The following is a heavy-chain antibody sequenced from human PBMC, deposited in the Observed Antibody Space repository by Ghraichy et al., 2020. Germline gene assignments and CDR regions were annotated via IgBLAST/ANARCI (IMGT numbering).Heavy chain of an antibody. V-gene: IGHV3-23*01. J-gene: IGHJ4*02. Sequence: GGSLRLSCAASGFTFSSDDMSWVRQAPGKGLEWVSAISGSGGSTYYADSVKGRFTIARDHSKNTLYLQMNSLRAEETAVNYCAKDRSTLGYCSGGSCYPFDYWGQGTLFTVSS. CDR3: AKDRSTLGYCSGGSCYPFDY. CDR2: ISGSGGST. D-gene: IGHD2-15*01. CDR1: GFTFSSDD.